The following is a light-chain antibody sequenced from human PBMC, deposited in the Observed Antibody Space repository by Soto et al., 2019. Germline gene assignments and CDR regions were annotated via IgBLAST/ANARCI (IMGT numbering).Light chain of an antibody. CDR1: SGDIGSYNR. Sequence: QSVLTQPASVSGSPGQSITISCTGTSGDIGSYNRVSWYQQHPGKPPKLIIYEVTDRPSGVSNRFSGSKSGNTASLTISGLQAEDEAEYYCSSYTNINTRAGVFGTGTKVTVL. CDR2: EVT. CDR3: SSYTNINTRAGV. J-gene: IGLJ1*01. V-gene: IGLV2-14*01.